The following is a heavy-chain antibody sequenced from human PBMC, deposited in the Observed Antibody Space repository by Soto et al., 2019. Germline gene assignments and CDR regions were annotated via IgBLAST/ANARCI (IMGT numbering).Heavy chain of an antibody. CDR1: GFTFDNYE. CDR2: ISSVGSTI. J-gene: IGHJ4*02. D-gene: IGHD5-12*01. CDR3: AKEATNINNFHY. V-gene: IGHV3-48*03. Sequence: EVQLVESGGGLVQPGGSLRLSCAASGFTFDNYEMNWVRQAPGKGLEWVSYISSVGSTIYYADSVKGRFTISRDNPKNSLFLQRNSLRAEDTAVYYCAKEATNINNFHYGGQGALVTVSS.